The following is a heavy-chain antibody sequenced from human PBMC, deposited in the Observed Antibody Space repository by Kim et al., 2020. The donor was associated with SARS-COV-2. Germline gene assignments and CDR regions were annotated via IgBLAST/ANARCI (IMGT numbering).Heavy chain of an antibody. V-gene: IGHV1-69*04. Sequence: FQGRVTITADKSPSAAYMELSSLRSEDTAVYYCARDPGIAAAGTRWFDPWGQGTLVTVSS. D-gene: IGHD6-13*01. J-gene: IGHJ5*02. CDR3: ARDPGIAAAGTRWFDP.